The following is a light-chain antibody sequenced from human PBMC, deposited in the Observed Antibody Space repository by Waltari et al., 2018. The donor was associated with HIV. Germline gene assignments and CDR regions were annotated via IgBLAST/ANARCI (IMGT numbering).Light chain of an antibody. J-gene: IGLJ2*01. Sequence: QSALTQPASVSGSPGQSITISCTGTSSDVGAYNLVSWYQQHPGKAPKLMIFELTKRPSGISDRFSGSRSGNMASLTISGLQAEDEGDYYCCSYTGTGVVFGGGTKLTVL. CDR3: CSYTGTGVV. V-gene: IGLV2-23*02. CDR2: ELT. CDR1: SSDVGAYNL.